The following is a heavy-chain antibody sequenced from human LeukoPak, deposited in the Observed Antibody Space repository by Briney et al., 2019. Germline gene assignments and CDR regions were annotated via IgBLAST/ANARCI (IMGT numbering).Heavy chain of an antibody. CDR3: VRVAPCNGYFDY. CDR2: ITSSSTYI. CDR1: GFTFSSYC. V-gene: IGHV3-21*01. D-gene: IGHD2-8*01. Sequence: GGSLRLSCVASGFTFSSYCMIWVRQAPGKGLEWVSSITSSSTYIYYADSLKGRFTISRDNAKNSLYLQMNSLTAEDTAVYYCVRVAPCNGYFDYWGQGTLVTVSS. J-gene: IGHJ4*02.